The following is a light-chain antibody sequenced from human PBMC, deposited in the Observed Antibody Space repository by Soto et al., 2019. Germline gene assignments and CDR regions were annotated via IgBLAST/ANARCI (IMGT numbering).Light chain of an antibody. Sequence: EIVMTQSPATLSVSPGERATLSCRASQSVGSNLAWYQQKPGQAPRLLIYGASTRATGIPARFSGSGSGTEFTLTISRLEPEDFAVYYCQQYGSSFRYIFGQGTKVEIK. V-gene: IGKV3-15*01. J-gene: IGKJ2*01. CDR1: QSVGSN. CDR3: QQYGSSFRYI. CDR2: GAS.